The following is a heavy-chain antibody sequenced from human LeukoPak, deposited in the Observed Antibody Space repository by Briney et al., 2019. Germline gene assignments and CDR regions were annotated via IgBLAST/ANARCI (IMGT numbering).Heavy chain of an antibody. CDR2: ISSSGSTI. D-gene: IGHD3-22*01. CDR1: GFTFRDYY. J-gene: IGHJ4*02. V-gene: IGHV3-11*01. CDR3: ARVRGRSSGYYHMDY. Sequence: GGCLTLSCAASGFTFRDYYMSWLRQAAGKGREWVSYISSSGSTIYYADSVKGRFTISRDNAKSSLYLQMNSLRAEDTAVYYCARVRGRSSGYYHMDYWGQGTLVTVSS.